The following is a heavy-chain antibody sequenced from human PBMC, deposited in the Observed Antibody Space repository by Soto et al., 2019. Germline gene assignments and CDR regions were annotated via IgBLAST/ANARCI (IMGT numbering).Heavy chain of an antibody. J-gene: IGHJ4*02. CDR3: ARDDGVGATPYFDY. CDR1: GFTLSSYS. CDR2: ISSSSSYI. V-gene: IGHV3-21*01. D-gene: IGHD1-26*01. Sequence: EVQLVESGGGLVKPGGSLRLSCAASGFTLSSYSMNWVRQAPGKGLEWVSSISSSSSYIYYADSVKGRFTISRDNAKNSLYLQMNSLRAEDTAVYYCARDDGVGATPYFDYWGQGTLVTVSS.